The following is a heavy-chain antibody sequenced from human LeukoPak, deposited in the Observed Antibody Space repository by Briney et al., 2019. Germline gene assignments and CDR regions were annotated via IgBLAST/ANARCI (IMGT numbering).Heavy chain of an antibody. Sequence: SETLSLTCTVSGGSISSSSYYWGWIRQPPGKGLERIGSIYYSGSTYYNPSLKSRVTISVDTSKNQFSLKLSSVTAADTAVYYCARHFYGSGSDIFDYWGQGTLVTVSS. CDR3: ARHFYGSGSDIFDY. V-gene: IGHV4-39*01. D-gene: IGHD3-10*01. J-gene: IGHJ4*02. CDR2: IYYSGST. CDR1: GGSISSSSYY.